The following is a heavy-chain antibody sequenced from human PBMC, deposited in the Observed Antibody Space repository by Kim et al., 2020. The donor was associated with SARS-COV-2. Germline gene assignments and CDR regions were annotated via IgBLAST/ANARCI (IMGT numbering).Heavy chain of an antibody. Sequence: TTYADSVKGRFTISRDNAKNTLYLEMNRLRAEDTAVYYCARWTQGSMDVWGQGTTVTVSS. CDR2: T. J-gene: IGHJ6*02. CDR3: ARWTQGSMDV. V-gene: IGHV3-74*01. D-gene: IGHD5-18*01.